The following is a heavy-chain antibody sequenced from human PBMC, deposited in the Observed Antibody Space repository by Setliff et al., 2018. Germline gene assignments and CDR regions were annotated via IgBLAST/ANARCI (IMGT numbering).Heavy chain of an antibody. CDR1: GFTFRDYS. Sequence: PGESLKISCATSGFTFRDYSLTWVRQAPGKRLEWVAGIDQISRTYYPDSMKGRFTISRDNSRNTISLQINDLRAEDTATYYCAKDRVNDGVWDFDSWGQGLLVTVSS. D-gene: IGHD4-17*01. J-gene: IGHJ4*02. V-gene: IGHV3-53*01. CDR3: AKDRVNDGVWDFDS. CDR2: IDQISRT.